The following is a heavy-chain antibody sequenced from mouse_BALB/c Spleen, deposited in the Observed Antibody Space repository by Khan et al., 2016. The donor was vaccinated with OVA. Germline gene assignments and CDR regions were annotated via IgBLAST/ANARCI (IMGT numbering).Heavy chain of an antibody. CDR2: VNTYTGEP. D-gene: IGHD2-14*01. Sequence: QIQLVQSGPELKKPGETVKISCKASGYTFTNYGMNWVKQAPGKGLKWMGWVNTYTGEPTYADDFKGRFAFSLATSASTAYLQINNLKNEDTATYFLARKFRYDAAMDYWGQGTSVTVSS. V-gene: IGHV9-3-1*01. CDR3: ARKFRYDAAMDY. J-gene: IGHJ4*01. CDR1: GYTFTNYG.